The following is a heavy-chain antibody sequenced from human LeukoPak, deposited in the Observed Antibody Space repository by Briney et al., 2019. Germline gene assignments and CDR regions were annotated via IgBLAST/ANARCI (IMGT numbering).Heavy chain of an antibody. V-gene: IGHV1-46*01. CDR1: GYTFSSYY. CDR3: ARERDDYALDY. D-gene: IGHD4/OR15-4a*01. J-gene: IGHJ4*02. CDR2: INPSGSIT. Sequence: ASVKVSCKASGYTFSSYYMHWVRRAPGQGLEWMGLINPSGSITSYAQKFQGRVTMTRDTSTSTVYMELSSLRSEDTAVYYCARERDDYALDYWGQGTLVTVSS.